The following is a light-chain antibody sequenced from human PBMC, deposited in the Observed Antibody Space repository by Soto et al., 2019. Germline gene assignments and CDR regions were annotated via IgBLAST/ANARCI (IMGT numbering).Light chain of an antibody. J-gene: IGKJ2*01. CDR1: QDISNY. CDR3: QQYGDVPYT. Sequence: DIQMTQSPSSLSASVGDRVTITCQASQDISNYLNWCQQKPGKAPKLLIYAASNLETGVPSRFSGSGSGTDFAFTINSLQSEDVATYYCQQYGDVPYTFGQGTKLEI. CDR2: AAS. V-gene: IGKV1-33*01.